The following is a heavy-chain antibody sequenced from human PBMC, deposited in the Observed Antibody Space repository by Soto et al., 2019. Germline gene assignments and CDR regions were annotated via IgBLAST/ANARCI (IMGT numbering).Heavy chain of an antibody. CDR3: ARLHYSSGWFNWFDP. D-gene: IGHD6-19*01. Sequence: SETLSLTCAVYGGSLSGYFWSWVRQPPGKGLEWIGEINHSGSTNYNPSLKSRVTISADTSKHQFSLRLSSVTAADSAIYYCARLHYSSGWFNWFDPWGQGTMVTVSS. CDR2: INHSGST. CDR1: GGSLSGYF. V-gene: IGHV4-34*01. J-gene: IGHJ5*01.